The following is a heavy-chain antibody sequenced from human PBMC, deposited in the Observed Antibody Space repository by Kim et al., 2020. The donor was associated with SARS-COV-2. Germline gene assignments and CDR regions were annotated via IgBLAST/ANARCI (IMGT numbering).Heavy chain of an antibody. D-gene: IGHD1-26*01. CDR2: IYHSGST. CDR1: GGSISSSNW. CDR3: ARRPMGATAGFDY. J-gene: IGHJ4*02. Sequence: SETLSLTCAVSGGSISSSNWWSWVRQPPGKGLEWIGEIYHSGSTNYNPSLKSRVTISVDKSKNQFSLKLSSVTAADTALYYCARRPMGATAGFDYWGQGTLVTVSS. V-gene: IGHV4-4*02.